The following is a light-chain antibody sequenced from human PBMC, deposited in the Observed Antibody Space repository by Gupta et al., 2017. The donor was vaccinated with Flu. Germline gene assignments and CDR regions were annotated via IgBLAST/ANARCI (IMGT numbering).Light chain of an antibody. J-gene: IGLJ3*02. CDR3: KYSTSNNMV. V-gene: IGLV6-57*03. CDR1: SDSITSNY. Sequence: NFMLTQPPSVSESPGKTVTISCTRSSDSITSNYVQWYQQRPGRAPTPLIYDHDQRPSGVPERFSGSIYDSTTSVTINRYGLKTEDEYYYQCKYSTSNNMVFGGGTKLTVL. CDR2: DHD.